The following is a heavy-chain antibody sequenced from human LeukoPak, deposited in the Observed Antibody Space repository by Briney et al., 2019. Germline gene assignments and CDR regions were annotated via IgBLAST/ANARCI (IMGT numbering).Heavy chain of an antibody. CDR1: GGTFSSYA. D-gene: IGHD3-22*01. Sequence: SVKVSCKASGGTFSSYAISWVRQAPGQGLEWMGGIIPIFGTANYAQNFQGRVTITADESARTAYMELSSLRSEDTAVYYCARTGDDSSGNYGSSLDYWGQGTLVTVSS. CDR3: ARTGDDSSGNYGSSLDY. CDR2: IIPIFGTA. V-gene: IGHV1-69*13. J-gene: IGHJ4*02.